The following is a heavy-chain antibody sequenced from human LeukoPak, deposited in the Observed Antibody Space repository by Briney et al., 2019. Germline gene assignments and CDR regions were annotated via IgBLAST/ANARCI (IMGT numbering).Heavy chain of an antibody. V-gene: IGHV3-23*01. CDR3: AKVGVSLWFGEPY. Sequence: GGSLRLSCAASGFTFSSYGMSWVRQAPGKGLEWVSAISGSGGSTYYADSVKGRFTISRDNSKNTLYLQMNSLRAEDTAVYYCAKVGVSLWFGEPYWGQGTLVTVSS. D-gene: IGHD3-10*01. CDR2: ISGSGGST. CDR1: GFTFSSYG. J-gene: IGHJ4*02.